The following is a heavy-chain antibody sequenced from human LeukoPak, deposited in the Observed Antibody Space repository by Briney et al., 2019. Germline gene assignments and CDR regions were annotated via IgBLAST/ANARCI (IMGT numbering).Heavy chain of an antibody. CDR2: IKTDGSEK. D-gene: IGHD2-21*01. CDR1: GFTFSNYW. Sequence: GGSLRLSCEGSGFTFSNYWMSWVRQAPGKGLEWVANIKTDGSEKYYVDSVKGRFTISRDNSKNTLYLQMNSLRAEDTAVYYCARDLWAVGYFDLWGRGTLVTVSS. V-gene: IGHV3-7*01. J-gene: IGHJ2*01. CDR3: ARDLWAVGYFDL.